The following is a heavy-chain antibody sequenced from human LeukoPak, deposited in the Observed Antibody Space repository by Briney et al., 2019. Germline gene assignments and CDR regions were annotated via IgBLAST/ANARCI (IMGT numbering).Heavy chain of an antibody. CDR1: GNYW. V-gene: IGHV3-74*01. D-gene: IGHD2-2*01. J-gene: IGHJ4*02. Sequence: PGGSLRLSCAASGNYWMHWVRQAPGKGLVWVSHINGDGSWTTYADSVKGRFTISKDNAKNTMYLQMNNLRAEDTAVYYCVSFYETYWGRGTLVTVSS. CDR2: INGDGSWT. CDR3: VSFYETY.